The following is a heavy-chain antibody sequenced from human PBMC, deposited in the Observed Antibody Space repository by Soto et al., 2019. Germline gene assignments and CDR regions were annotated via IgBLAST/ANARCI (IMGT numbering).Heavy chain of an antibody. CDR3: ATDFGDGYISWYFDL. CDR2: INPSGGST. V-gene: IGHV1-46*01. J-gene: IGHJ2*01. CDR1: GYTFTSYY. D-gene: IGHD5-12*01. Sequence: GASVKVSCKASGYTFTSYYMHWVRQAPGQGLEWMGIINPSGGSTSYAQKFQGRVTMTRDTSTSTVYMELSSLRSEDTAVYYCATDFGDGYISWYFDLWGRGTLVTVSS.